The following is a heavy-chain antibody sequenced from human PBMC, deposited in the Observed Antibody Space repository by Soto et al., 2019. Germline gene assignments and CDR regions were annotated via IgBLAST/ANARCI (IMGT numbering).Heavy chain of an antibody. CDR2: INSDGSST. V-gene: IGHV3-74*01. CDR1: GFTFSSYW. CDR3: ARDLKAAGTDYYYGMDV. D-gene: IGHD6-13*01. Sequence: EVQLVESGGGLVQPGGSLRLSCAASGFTFSSYWMHWVRQAPGKGLVWVSRINSDGSSTSYADSVKGRFTISRDNAKNTLYLQMNSLRAEDTAVYYCARDLKAAGTDYYYGMDVWGQGTTVTVSS. J-gene: IGHJ6*02.